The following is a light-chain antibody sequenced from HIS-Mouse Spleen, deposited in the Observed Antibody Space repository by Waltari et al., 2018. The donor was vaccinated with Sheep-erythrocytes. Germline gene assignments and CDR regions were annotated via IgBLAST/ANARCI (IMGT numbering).Light chain of an antibody. CDR2: DVS. CDR3: CSYAGSYNHV. CDR1: SSDVGGYNY. J-gene: IGLJ1*01. V-gene: IGLV2-11*01. Sequence: QSALTQPRSVSGSPGQSVPTPCTGTSSDVGGYNYVSWYQQHPGKAPKLMIYDVSKRPSGVPDRFSGSKSGNTASLTISGLQAEDEADYYCCSYAGSYNHVFATGTKVTVL.